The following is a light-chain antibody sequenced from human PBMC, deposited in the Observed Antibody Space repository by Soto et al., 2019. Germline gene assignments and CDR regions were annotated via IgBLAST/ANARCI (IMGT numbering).Light chain of an antibody. CDR2: QVT. CDR3: NSYSSTSFYV. J-gene: IGLJ1*01. CDR1: GSDIATFNY. Sequence: QSALAQPASMSGPPGQSITISCTGSGSDIATFNYVSWYQQYPGKAPKLLIYQVTSRASGVSHRFSGSKSGNTAALTISGLQPEDEAEYYCNSYSSTSFYVFGTGTKGTVL. V-gene: IGLV2-14*01.